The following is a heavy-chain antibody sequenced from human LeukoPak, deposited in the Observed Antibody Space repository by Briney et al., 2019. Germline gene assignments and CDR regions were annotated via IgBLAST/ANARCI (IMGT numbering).Heavy chain of an antibody. CDR2: IYYSGST. CDR1: GGSTSSYY. CDR3: ARSLFDYGDFPTLGWFDP. Sequence: SETLSLTCTVSGGSTSSYYWNWIRQPPGKGLEWIGNIYYSGSTNYNPSLKSRVTISVDTSKNQFSLKLTSVTEADTAVYYCARSLFDYGDFPTLGWFDPWGQGTLVTVSS. V-gene: IGHV4-59*01. D-gene: IGHD4-17*01. J-gene: IGHJ5*02.